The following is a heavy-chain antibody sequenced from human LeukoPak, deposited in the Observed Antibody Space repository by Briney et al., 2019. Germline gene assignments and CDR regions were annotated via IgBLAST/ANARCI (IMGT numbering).Heavy chain of an antibody. J-gene: IGHJ6*02. D-gene: IGHD3-10*01. V-gene: IGHV3-21*01. Sequence: PGGSLRLSCAASGFTFSSYSMNWVRQAPGKGLECSSSISSSSSYIYYADSVTGRFTISRDNAKNSLYLQMTSLRAEDTAVYYCARDGYYGSGSYYIENYGMDVWGQGTTVTVSS. CDR2: ISSSSSYI. CDR3: ARDGYYGSGSYYIENYGMDV. CDR1: GFTFSSYS.